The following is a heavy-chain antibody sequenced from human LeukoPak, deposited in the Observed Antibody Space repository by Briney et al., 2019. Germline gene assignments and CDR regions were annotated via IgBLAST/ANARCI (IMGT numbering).Heavy chain of an antibody. CDR3: AKGRYSGSPAKYYFDY. CDR1: GFTFSSYG. CDR2: ISYDGSNK. V-gene: IGHV3-30*18. J-gene: IGHJ4*02. D-gene: IGHD1-26*01. Sequence: PGGSLRLSCAASGFTFSSYGMHWVRQAPGKGLEWVAVISYDGSNKYYADSVKGRFTISRDNSKNTLYLQMNSLRAEDTAVYYCAKGRYSGSPAKYYFDYWGQGTLVTVSS.